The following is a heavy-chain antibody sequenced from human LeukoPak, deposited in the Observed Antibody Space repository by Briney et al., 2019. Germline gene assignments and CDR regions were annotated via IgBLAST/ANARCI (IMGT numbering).Heavy chain of an antibody. Sequence: GGSLRLCCAASGFTFSSYGMSWVRQAPGKGLEWVSSISGSSGGTYYADSVKGRFTISRDNSKDTLYLQMNSLRAEDTAVYYCAKEGRGNAVDYWGQGTLVTVSS. D-gene: IGHD1-1*01. J-gene: IGHJ4*02. CDR1: GFTFSSYG. CDR3: AKEGRGNAVDY. CDR2: ISGSSGGT. V-gene: IGHV3-23*01.